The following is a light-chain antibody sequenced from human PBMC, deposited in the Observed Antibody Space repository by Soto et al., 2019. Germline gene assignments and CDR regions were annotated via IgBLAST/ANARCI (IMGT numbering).Light chain of an antibody. J-gene: IGKJ1*01. CDR2: KAS. V-gene: IGKV1-5*03. Sequence: DIQMTQSPSTLSASVGDRVTITCRASQSISSWLAWYQQKPGKAPNLLIYKASSLESGVPSRFSGSGSGTKFTLTISSLQPDDFATYYCQQYYSYPWTFGQGTKVDIK. CDR1: QSISSW. CDR3: QQYYSYPWT.